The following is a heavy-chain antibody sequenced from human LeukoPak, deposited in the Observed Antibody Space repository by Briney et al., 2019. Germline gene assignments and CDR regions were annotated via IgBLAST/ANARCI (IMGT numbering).Heavy chain of an antibody. J-gene: IGHJ3*02. CDR3: ARFSGTITAFDI. Sequence: TGGSLRLSCAASGFIISNYSMSWVRQAPGKGVEWVSYISSGTGNKYYADSVKGRFTIPRDNAKNSLYLQMNSLRNEDTAVYHCARFSGTITAFDIWGQGTLVTVSS. CDR1: GFIISNYS. CDR2: ISSGTGNK. D-gene: IGHD3-10*01. V-gene: IGHV3-48*02.